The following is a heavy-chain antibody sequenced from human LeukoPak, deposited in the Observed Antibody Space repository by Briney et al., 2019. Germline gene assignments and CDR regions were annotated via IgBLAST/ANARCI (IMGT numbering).Heavy chain of an antibody. CDR3: AREEDYVGARYFDY. J-gene: IGHJ4*02. V-gene: IGHV1-24*01. CDR1: GYTLTELS. D-gene: IGHD4-17*01. Sequence: ASVKVSCKVSGYTLTELSMHWVRQAPGTGLEWMGGFDPEDGETIYAQKFQGRVTMTEDTSTDTAYMELSSLTSEDTAVYYCAREEDYVGARYFDYWGQGTLVTVSS. CDR2: FDPEDGET.